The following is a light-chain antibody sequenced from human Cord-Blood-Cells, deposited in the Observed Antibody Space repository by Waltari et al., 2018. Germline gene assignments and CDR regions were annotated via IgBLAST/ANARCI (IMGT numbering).Light chain of an antibody. Sequence: DIQMTQSPSSLSASVGDRVTITCQASQDISNYLNWYQQKPGKAPKLLIYDASNLETGVPSRFSGSGSGTDFTYTISSLQPEDIATYYCQQITSGQGTRLEIE. J-gene: IGKJ5*01. V-gene: IGKV1-33*01. CDR3: QQIT. CDR2: DAS. CDR1: QDISNY.